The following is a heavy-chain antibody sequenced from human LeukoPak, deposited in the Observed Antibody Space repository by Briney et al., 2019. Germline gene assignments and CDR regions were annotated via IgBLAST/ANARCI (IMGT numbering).Heavy chain of an antibody. CDR2: IYYSGST. V-gene: IGHV4-59*01. Sequence: SETLSLTCTVSGGSISSYYWTWIRQPPGKGLEWIGYIYYSGSTNYNPSLKSRVTISVDTSKNQFSLKLSSVTAADTAVYYCARTRRDGYNIPYYFDYWGQGTLVTVSS. CDR3: ARTRRDGYNIPYYFDY. CDR1: GGSISSYY. D-gene: IGHD5-24*01. J-gene: IGHJ4*02.